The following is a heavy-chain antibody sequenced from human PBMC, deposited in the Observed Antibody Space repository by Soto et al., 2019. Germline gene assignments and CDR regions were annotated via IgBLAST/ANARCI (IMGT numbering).Heavy chain of an antibody. CDR2: ISWNSGSI. CDR3: AKVRSSGYYYGREKDAFDI. Sequence: SLRLSCAASGFTFDDYAMHWVRQAPGKGLEWVSGISWNSGSIGYADSVKGRFTISRDNAKNSLYLQMNSLRAEDTALYYCAKVRSSGYYYGREKDAFDIWGQGTMVTVSS. D-gene: IGHD3-22*01. CDR1: GFTFDDYA. V-gene: IGHV3-9*01. J-gene: IGHJ3*02.